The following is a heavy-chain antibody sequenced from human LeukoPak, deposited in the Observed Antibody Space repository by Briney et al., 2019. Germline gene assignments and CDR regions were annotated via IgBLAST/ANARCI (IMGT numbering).Heavy chain of an antibody. CDR1: GFTFSDYY. CDR3: ARGQDWLDP. Sequence: PGGSLRLSCAASGFTFSDYYMNWIRQAPGKGLEWLSYISSTGATIYYTDSVKGRFTISRDSAQNSVFLQMSSLTVEDTAVYYCARGQDWLDPWGQGTLVTVSS. V-gene: IGHV3-11*01. CDR2: ISSTGATI. J-gene: IGHJ5*02.